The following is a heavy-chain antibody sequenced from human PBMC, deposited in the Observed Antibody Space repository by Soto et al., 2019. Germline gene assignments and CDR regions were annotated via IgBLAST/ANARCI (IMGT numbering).Heavy chain of an antibody. D-gene: IGHD3-9*01. Sequence: GASVKVSCKASGGTFSSYAISWVRQAPGQGLEWMGGIIPIFGTANYAQKFQGRVTITADESTSTAYMELSSLRSEDTAVYYCARTPTGWAASDYWGRGTLVTVSS. V-gene: IGHV1-69*13. CDR1: GGTFSSYA. CDR3: ARTPTGWAASDY. CDR2: IIPIFGTA. J-gene: IGHJ4*02.